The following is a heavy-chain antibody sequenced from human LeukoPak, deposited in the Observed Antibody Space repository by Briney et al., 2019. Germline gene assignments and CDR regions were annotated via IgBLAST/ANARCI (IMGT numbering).Heavy chain of an antibody. CDR1: GGTFSSYA. CDR2: IIPIPGIA. Sequence: SVKVSCKASGGTFSSYAISWVRQAHGQGLEWMGRIIPIPGIANYAQKFQGGATITADKSTSTAYMELSSLRSEDTAVYYCARETYCSGGSCYHRATVFDYWGQGTLVTVSS. CDR3: ARETYCSGGSCYHRATVFDY. J-gene: IGHJ4*02. D-gene: IGHD2-15*01. V-gene: IGHV1-69*04.